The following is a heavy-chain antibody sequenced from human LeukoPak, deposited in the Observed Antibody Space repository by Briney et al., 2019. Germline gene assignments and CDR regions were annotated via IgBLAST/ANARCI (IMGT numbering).Heavy chain of an antibody. V-gene: IGHV1-46*01. CDR1: GYTFTSYY. CDR2: INPSGGST. CDR3: ARWGAYYYDSSGYFGAFDI. D-gene: IGHD3-22*01. Sequence: GASVKVSCKASGYTFTSYYMHWVRQAPGQGLEWMGIINPSGGSTSYAQKFQGRVTMTRDTSTSTVYMELSSLRSEDTAVYYCARWGAYYYDSSGYFGAFDIWGQGTMVTVSS. J-gene: IGHJ3*02.